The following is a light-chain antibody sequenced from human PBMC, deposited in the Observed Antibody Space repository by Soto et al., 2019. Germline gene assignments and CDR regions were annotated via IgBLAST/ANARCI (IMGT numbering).Light chain of an antibody. Sequence: EIVLTQSPGTLSLSPGERATLSCWASQSVSTYLAWYQQKPGQAPRLLIYGASSRATGIPDRFSGSGSGTDFTLTISRLEPGDSAVYYCQQYNRWPFTFGPGTKVDIK. V-gene: IGKV3-20*01. CDR2: GAS. CDR1: QSVSTY. CDR3: QQYNRWPFT. J-gene: IGKJ3*01.